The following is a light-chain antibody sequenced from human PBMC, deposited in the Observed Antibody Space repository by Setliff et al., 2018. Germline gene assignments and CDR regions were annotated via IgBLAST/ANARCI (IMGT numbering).Light chain of an antibody. Sequence: QSALAQPASASGSPGQSITISCTGISSDIHGFSYVSWYQQHPDKAPKLLIYDVTYRPSGVSDRFSASMSGNTASLTISGLQAEDEGDYYCSSYTARSAVFGPGTKVTVL. V-gene: IGLV2-14*03. CDR2: DVT. J-gene: IGLJ1*01. CDR3: SSYTARSAV. CDR1: SSDIHGFSY.